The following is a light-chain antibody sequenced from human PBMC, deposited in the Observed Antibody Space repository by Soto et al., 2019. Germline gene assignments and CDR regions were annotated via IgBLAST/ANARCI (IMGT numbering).Light chain of an antibody. Sequence: DIQMTQSPSSLSASVGDRVAITCRASQAISKYSTWYQQKPGKAPQLLIYAASTLQTGVPSRFSGSGSGTDFTLTISGLQPEDLATYHCQRYYTARPTFGEGTRLEIK. CDR2: AAS. CDR3: QRYYTARPT. CDR1: QAISKY. J-gene: IGKJ5*01. V-gene: IGKV1-27*01.